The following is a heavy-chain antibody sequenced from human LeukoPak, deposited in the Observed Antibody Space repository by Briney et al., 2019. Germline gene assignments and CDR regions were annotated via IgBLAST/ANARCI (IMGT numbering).Heavy chain of an antibody. D-gene: IGHD3-22*01. CDR2: ISSSSSTI. CDR3: ARAPDLDSSGYYYRFFQH. V-gene: IGHV3-48*01. Sequence: GGSLRLSCAASGFTFSTYSMNWVRQAPGKGLEWVSYISSSSSTIYYADSVKGRFTISRDNAKNSLYLQMNSLRAEDTAVYYCARAPDLDSSGYYYRFFQHWGQGTLVTVSS. J-gene: IGHJ1*01. CDR1: GFTFSTYS.